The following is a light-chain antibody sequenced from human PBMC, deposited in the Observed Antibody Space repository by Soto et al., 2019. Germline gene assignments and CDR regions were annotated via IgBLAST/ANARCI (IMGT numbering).Light chain of an antibody. V-gene: IGKV1-39*01. CDR1: QRISSY. Sequence: IQITPSPSSLSASVGDRGTLPCRASQRISSYLNWYQQKPGKAPKLLIYAASSLQSGVPSRFSGSGSGTDFTLTISSLQPEDFATYYCQQSYSTPLTFGGGTKVDIK. J-gene: IGKJ4*01. CDR2: AAS. CDR3: QQSYSTPLT.